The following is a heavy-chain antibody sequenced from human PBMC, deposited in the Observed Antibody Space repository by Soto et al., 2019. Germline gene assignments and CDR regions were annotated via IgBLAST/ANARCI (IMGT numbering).Heavy chain of an antibody. Sequence: SETRSRTWTVSGGSISSGGYYWIWIRQHPGKVLDWIGYIYYSGSTYYNPSLKSRVTISVDTSKNQFSLKLSSVTAADTAVYYCARDVVVPAATFHDNYYYYGMDVWGQGTTVTVSS. V-gene: IGHV4-31*02. CDR1: GGSISSGGYY. CDR3: ARDVVVPAATFHDNYYYYGMDV. CDR2: IYYSGST. D-gene: IGHD2-2*01. J-gene: IGHJ6*02.